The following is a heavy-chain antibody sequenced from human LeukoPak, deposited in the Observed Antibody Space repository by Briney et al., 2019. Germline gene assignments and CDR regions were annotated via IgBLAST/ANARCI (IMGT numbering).Heavy chain of an antibody. V-gene: IGHV3-30-3*01. Sequence: GRSLRLSCAASGFTFSSYAMHWVRQAPGKGLEWVAVISYDGSNKYYADSVKGRFTISRDNSKNTLYLRMNSLRAEDTAVYYCARDTGPTYYYDSSGYYHPDYWGQGTLVTVSS. J-gene: IGHJ4*02. CDR2: ISYDGSNK. D-gene: IGHD3-22*01. CDR1: GFTFSSYA. CDR3: ARDTGPTYYYDSSGYYHPDY.